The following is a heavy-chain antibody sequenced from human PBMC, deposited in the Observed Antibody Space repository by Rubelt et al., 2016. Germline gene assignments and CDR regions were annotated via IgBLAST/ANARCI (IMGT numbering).Heavy chain of an antibody. Sequence: EVQLVESGGGLVKPGGSLRLSCAASGFTFSSYSMNWVRQAPGKGLEWVSSISSSSSYIYYADSVKGRFTISRDNAKNSLYLQMNSLRAEDTAVYYCARDAPGSGSYDYWGQGTLVTVSS. CDR3: ARDAPGSGSYDY. V-gene: IGHV3-21*01. CDR2: ISSSSSYI. J-gene: IGHJ4*02. D-gene: IGHD3-10*01. CDR1: GFTFSSYS.